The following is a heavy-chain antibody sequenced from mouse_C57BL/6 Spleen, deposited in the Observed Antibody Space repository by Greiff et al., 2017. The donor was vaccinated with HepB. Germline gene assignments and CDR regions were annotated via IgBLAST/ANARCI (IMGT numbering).Heavy chain of an antibody. J-gene: IGHJ2*01. Sequence: QVQLQQPGAELVRPGSSVKLSCKASGYTFTSYWMHWVKQRPIQGLEWIGNIDPSDSETHYNQKFKDKATLTVDKSSSTAYMQLSSLTSEDSAVYYCARLAYGSSYPDYWGQGTTLTVSS. D-gene: IGHD1-1*01. CDR2: IDPSDSET. CDR1: GYTFTSYW. CDR3: ARLAYGSSYPDY. V-gene: IGHV1-52*01.